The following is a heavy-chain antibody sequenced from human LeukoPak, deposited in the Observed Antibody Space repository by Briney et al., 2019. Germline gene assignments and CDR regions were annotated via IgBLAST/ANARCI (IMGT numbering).Heavy chain of an antibody. D-gene: IGHD4-17*01. CDR2: INAGNGNT. CDR3: ARDLGDYGDYGAFDY. V-gene: IGHV1-3*01. CDR1: GYTFTSYA. J-gene: IGHJ4*02. Sequence: GASVKVSCKASGYTFTSYAMHWVRQAPGQRLEWMGWINAGNGNTKYSQKFQGRVTITRDTSASTAYMELSSLRSEDTAVYYCARDLGDYGDYGAFDYWGQGTLVTVSS.